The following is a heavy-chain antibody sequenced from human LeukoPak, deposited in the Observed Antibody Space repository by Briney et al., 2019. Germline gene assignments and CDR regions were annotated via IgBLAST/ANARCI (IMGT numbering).Heavy chain of an antibody. V-gene: IGHV3-15*01. CDR3: TRDLGAYAQ. CDR1: GFTFSNTW. D-gene: IGHD1-26*01. CDR2: IRSKPDGGTA. J-gene: IGHJ4*02. Sequence: KSGGSLRLSCAASGFTFSNTWMSWARQAPGKGLEWVGRIRSKPDGGTADYAAPVKGRFSLSRDDSKNTLYLQMNSLKTEDTAMYYCTRDLGAYAQWGQGTLVTVSS.